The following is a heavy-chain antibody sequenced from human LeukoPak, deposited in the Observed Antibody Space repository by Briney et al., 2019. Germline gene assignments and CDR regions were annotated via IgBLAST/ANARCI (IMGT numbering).Heavy chain of an antibody. D-gene: IGHD2-2*01. J-gene: IGHJ4*02. CDR1: GYSFSNFG. CDR2: ISGFNGNT. CDR3: ARSSSDIVVAYMAALFDL. V-gene: IGHV1-18*01. Sequence: ASVKVSCKASGYSFSNFGISWARQAPGQGLEWMGWISGFNGNTKYAQRLQGRATMTTDTSTSTAYMELRSLSSDDTAMYYCARSSSDIVVAYMAALFDLWGQGALVTVSS.